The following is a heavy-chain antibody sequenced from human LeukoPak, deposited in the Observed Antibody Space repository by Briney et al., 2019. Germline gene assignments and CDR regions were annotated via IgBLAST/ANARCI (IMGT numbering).Heavy chain of an antibody. V-gene: IGHV4-30-4*08. CDR1: GGSISSRYYY. Sequence: PSQTLSLTCTVSGGSISSRYYYWSWIRQPPGKGLEWIGYIYYSGSTYYSPFLKSRVNISVDTSKNQYHPKLSSVTGADTAVYYCARYISGWRSWFDPRGQGTLVSVFS. CDR3: ARYISGWRSWFDP. J-gene: IGHJ5*02. CDR2: IYYSGST. D-gene: IGHD6-19*01.